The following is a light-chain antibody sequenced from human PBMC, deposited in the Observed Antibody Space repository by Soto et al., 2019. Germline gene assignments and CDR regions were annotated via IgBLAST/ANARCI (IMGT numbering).Light chain of an antibody. CDR3: QWRSDWPPRLT. CDR1: ESIGNY. Sequence: EVVLTQSPATLSLSPGERATLSCRASESIGNYLAWYQQKLGQAPKLLIYDASHRAIGIPGRFSGDGSGTDFSCAISSLAPEDFAFYYWQWRSDWPPRLTFGGGTKVEIK. J-gene: IGKJ4*01. CDR2: DAS. V-gene: IGKV3-11*01.